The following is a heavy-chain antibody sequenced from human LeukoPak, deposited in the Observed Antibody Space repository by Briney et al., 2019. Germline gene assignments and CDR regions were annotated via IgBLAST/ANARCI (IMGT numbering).Heavy chain of an antibody. Sequence: GGSLRLSCAASAFTFSNHSLTWVRQAPGKGLEWVAYIKKDGSEKYYVDSVTGRFTISRDNAKNSLSLQMNSLRAEDTAVYYCAKDQWIRAVAVSIDYWGQGTLVTVSS. V-gene: IGHV3-7*03. J-gene: IGHJ4*02. CDR3: AKDQWIRAVAVSIDY. CDR2: IKKDGSEK. D-gene: IGHD6-19*01. CDR1: AFTFSNHS.